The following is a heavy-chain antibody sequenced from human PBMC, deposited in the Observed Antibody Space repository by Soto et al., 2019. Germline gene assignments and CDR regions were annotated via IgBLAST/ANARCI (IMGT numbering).Heavy chain of an antibody. V-gene: IGHV3-30*18. CDR1: GFTFSSYG. J-gene: IGHJ4*02. CDR2: ISYDGSNE. Sequence: ESGGGVVQPGRSLRLSCAASGFTFSSYGMHWVRQAPGKGLEWVAVISYDGSNEYYADSVKGRFTISRDNSKNTLYLQMNSLRAEDTAVYYCAKTGTSWWLPMFDYWGQGTLVTVSS. D-gene: IGHD5-12*01. CDR3: AKTGTSWWLPMFDY.